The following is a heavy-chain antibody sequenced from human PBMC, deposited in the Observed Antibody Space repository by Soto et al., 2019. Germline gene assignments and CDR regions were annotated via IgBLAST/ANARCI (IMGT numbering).Heavy chain of an antibody. J-gene: IGHJ5*02. Sequence: SETLSLTCTVSGGSISSYYWSWIRQPPGKGLEWIGYIYYSGSTNYNPSLKSRVTISVDTSKNQFSLKLSSVTAADTAVYYCARGGEGYCSSTSCYENWYDPWGQGTLVTVSS. CDR3: ARGGEGYCSSTSCYENWYDP. V-gene: IGHV4-59*01. CDR1: GGSISSYY. D-gene: IGHD2-2*01. CDR2: IYYSGST.